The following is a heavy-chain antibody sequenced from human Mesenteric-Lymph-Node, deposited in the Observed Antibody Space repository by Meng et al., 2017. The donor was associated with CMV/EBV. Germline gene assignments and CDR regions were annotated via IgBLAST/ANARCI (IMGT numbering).Heavy chain of an antibody. Sequence: GESLKISCATSGFTFSSYWMSWVRQAPGKGLEWVANIKQDGSEKYYVDSVKGRFTISRDNAKNSIYLQMRSLRAEDTAVYYCARDSNGTPANFDYWGQGTLVTVSS. J-gene: IGHJ4*02. CDR2: IKQDGSEK. CDR3: ARDSNGTPANFDY. V-gene: IGHV3-7*01. CDR1: GFTFSSYW. D-gene: IGHD2-15*01.